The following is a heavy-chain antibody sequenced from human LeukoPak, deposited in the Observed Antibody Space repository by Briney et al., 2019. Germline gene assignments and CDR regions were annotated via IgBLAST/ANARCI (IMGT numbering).Heavy chain of an antibody. Sequence: WGSLRLSCAASGFTFSTFAMHWVRLSPGKGLEWVSSITGSGPYMLYADSVKHRFTISRDNTKNLLYLEMNSLRAEDTAMYFCVRDVGAVRGEVYFDYWGQGTLVTVSS. D-gene: IGHD3-10*01. CDR1: GFTFSTFA. CDR3: VRDVGAVRGEVYFDY. V-gene: IGHV3-21*06. J-gene: IGHJ4*02. CDR2: ITGSGPYM.